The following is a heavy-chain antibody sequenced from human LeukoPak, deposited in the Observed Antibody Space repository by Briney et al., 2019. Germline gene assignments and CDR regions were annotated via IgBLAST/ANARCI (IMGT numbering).Heavy chain of an antibody. CDR3: ARVTGYRIEDYFDY. V-gene: IGHV4-59*01. CDR2: IYYSGST. J-gene: IGHJ4*02. CDR1: GGSISSYY. D-gene: IGHD6-13*01. Sequence: TSETLSLTCTVSGGSISSYYWSWIRQPPGKGLEWIGYIYYSGSTNYNPSLKSRVTISVETPKNEFSLKLRSVTAADTAVYYCARVTGYRIEDYFDYWGQGTLVTVSS.